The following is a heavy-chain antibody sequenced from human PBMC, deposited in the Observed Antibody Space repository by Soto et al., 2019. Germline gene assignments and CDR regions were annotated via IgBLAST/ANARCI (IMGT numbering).Heavy chain of an antibody. Sequence: EVQLLESGGGLVQPGGSLRLSCTASGFTFNNYAINWVRQAPGKGLEWVSGISGSGGSTYYADSVKGRFTISRDNSKNTLYLQMKSLRAEDTALYYCAKPGVREVIIPFDYWGQGTLVTVSS. CDR3: AKPGVREVIIPFDY. CDR2: ISGSGGST. J-gene: IGHJ4*02. CDR1: GFTFNNYA. D-gene: IGHD3-10*01. V-gene: IGHV3-23*01.